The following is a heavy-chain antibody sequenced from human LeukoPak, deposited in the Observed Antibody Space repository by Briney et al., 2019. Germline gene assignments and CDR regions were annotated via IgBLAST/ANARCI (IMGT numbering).Heavy chain of an antibody. CDR3: TRDHSYGSDY. CDR1: GFTFSSYW. D-gene: IGHD5-18*01. J-gene: IGHJ4*02. Sequence: PGGSLRLSCAASGFTFSSYWMHWVRQAPGKGLVWVSRITTDGTSTTYADSVKGRFTISRDNAKDTLYLQMNSLRAEDTAVYYCTRDHSYGSDYWGQGTLVTVAS. CDR2: ITTDGTST. V-gene: IGHV3-74*01.